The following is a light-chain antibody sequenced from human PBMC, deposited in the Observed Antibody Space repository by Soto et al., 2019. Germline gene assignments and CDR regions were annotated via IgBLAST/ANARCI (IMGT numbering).Light chain of an antibody. V-gene: IGKV3-20*01. CDR1: QSVRSN. CDR2: GAS. J-gene: IGKJ1*01. CDR3: QQYGSSPRT. Sequence: EIVMTQYPVTLSLSPGERATLSCRASQSVRSNLAWYQQKPGQAPRLLISGASSRATGIPDRFTGSGSGTDFTLTISRLEPEDFAVYYCQQYGSSPRTFGQGTKVDI.